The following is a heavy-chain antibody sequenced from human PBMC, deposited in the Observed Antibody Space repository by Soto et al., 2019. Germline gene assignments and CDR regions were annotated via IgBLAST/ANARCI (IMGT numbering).Heavy chain of an antibody. Sequence: QITLKESGPTLVKPTQTLTLTCTFSGFSLSTGGVGVSWIRQPPGKALEWLALIYWDDGKRYSPSLKSRLTITKDTSKNQVVLTMTNVDPVDTGTYYCAHLVLLWFGELSAEYFQLWGQGTLVTVSS. V-gene: IGHV2-5*02. CDR1: GFSLSTGGVG. D-gene: IGHD3-10*01. CDR3: AHLVLLWFGELSAEYFQL. J-gene: IGHJ1*01. CDR2: IYWDDGK.